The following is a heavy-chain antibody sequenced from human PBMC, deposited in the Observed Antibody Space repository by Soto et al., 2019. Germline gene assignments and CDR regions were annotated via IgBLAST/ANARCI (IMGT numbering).Heavy chain of an antibody. Sequence: KPSETLSLTCTVSGGSISSGGYYWSWIRQHPGKGLEWIGYIYYSGSTYYNPSLKSRVTISVDTSKNQFSLKLSSVTAADTAVYYCAVGLGRGYSYAHYWGQGTLVTVPQ. CDR2: IYYSGST. J-gene: IGHJ4*02. CDR1: GGSISSGGYY. CDR3: AVGLGRGYSYAHY. D-gene: IGHD5-18*01. V-gene: IGHV4-31*03.